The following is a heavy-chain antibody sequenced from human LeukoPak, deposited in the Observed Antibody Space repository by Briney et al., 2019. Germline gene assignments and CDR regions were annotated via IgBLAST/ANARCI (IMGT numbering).Heavy chain of an antibody. V-gene: IGHV1-18*01. CDR3: ARDGYDIVTGYYIGIDY. J-gene: IGHJ4*02. D-gene: IGHD3-9*01. CDR2: ISAYNGNT. CDR1: GYTFTSYG. Sequence: ASVKVSCKASGYTFTSYGISWVRQAPGQGLEWMGWISAYNGNTNYAQKLQGRVTMTTDTSTSTAYMELRSLRSDDTAVYYCARDGYDIVTGYYIGIDYWGQGTLVTVSS.